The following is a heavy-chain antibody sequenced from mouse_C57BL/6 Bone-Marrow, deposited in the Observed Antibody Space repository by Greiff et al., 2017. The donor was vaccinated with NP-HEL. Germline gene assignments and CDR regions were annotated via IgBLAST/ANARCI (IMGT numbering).Heavy chain of an antibody. J-gene: IGHJ2*01. Sequence: QVQLQQSGAELVKPGASVKLSCKASGYTFTSYWMQWVKQRPGQGLEWIGEIDPSDSYTNYNQKFKGKATLTVDTSSSTAYMQLSSLTSEDSAVYYCARRDWWVFDYWGQGTTLTVSS. D-gene: IGHD1-1*02. CDR1: GYTFTSYW. CDR2: IDPSDSYT. CDR3: ARRDWWVFDY. V-gene: IGHV1-50*01.